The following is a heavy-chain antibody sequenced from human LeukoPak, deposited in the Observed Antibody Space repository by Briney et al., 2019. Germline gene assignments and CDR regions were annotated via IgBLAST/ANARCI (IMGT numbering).Heavy chain of an antibody. V-gene: IGHV3-74*01. Sequence: PGGSLRLSCAASGFTFSSYWMHWVRQAPGKGLVWVSRINSDGSSTSYADSVKGRFTISRVNAKNTLYLQMNSLRAEDTAVYYCARDYYDSSGYYYYYMDVWGKGTTVTVSS. CDR3: ARDYYDSSGYYYYYMDV. J-gene: IGHJ6*03. D-gene: IGHD3-22*01. CDR1: GFTFSSYW. CDR2: INSDGSST.